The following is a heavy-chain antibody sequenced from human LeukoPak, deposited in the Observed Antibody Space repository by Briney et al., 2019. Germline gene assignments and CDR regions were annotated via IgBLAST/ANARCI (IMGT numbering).Heavy chain of an antibody. CDR2: INPNSGGT. D-gene: IGHD4-17*01. CDR3: ASDHDYGDHSWVYYFDH. CDR1: GYTFTGYY. V-gene: IGHV1-2*02. J-gene: IGHJ4*02. Sequence: ASVKVSCKASGYTFTGYYMHWVRQAPGQGLEWTGWINPNSGGTNYAQKFQGRVTMTRDTSISTAYMELSRLRSDDTAVYYCASDHDYGDHSWVYYFDHWGQGTLVTVSS.